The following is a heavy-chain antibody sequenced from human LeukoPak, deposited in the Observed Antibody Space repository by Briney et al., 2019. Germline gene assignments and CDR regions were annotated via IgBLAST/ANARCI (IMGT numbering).Heavy chain of an antibody. CDR1: GGTFSSYA. CDR2: IIPIFGTA. J-gene: IGHJ4*02. V-gene: IGHV1-69*05. CDR3: ARERNPHYDSSGYYSPPGGGPTQYFDY. Sequence: ASVKVSCKASGGTFSSYAISWVRQAPGQGLEWMGGIIPIFGTANYAQKFQGRVTITTDEPTSTAYMELRSLRSDDTAAYYCARERNPHYDSSGYYSPPGGGPTQYFDYWGQGTLVTVSS. D-gene: IGHD3-22*01.